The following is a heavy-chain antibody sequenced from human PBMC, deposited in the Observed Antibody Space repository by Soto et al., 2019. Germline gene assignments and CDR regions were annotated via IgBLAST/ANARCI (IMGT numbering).Heavy chain of an antibody. CDR1: GFTFSDYY. J-gene: IGHJ4*02. Sequence: GGSLRLSCAASGFTFSDYYMSWIRQAPGKGLEWISYISSSVIIIYYADSVKGRFPISRDNAKNSLYLQMNSLRAEDTAVFYCARGLEVHVAGPGGFDYWGQGTLVTVSS. V-gene: IGHV3-11*01. CDR3: ARGLEVHVAGPGGFDY. D-gene: IGHD6-19*01. CDR2: ISSSVIII.